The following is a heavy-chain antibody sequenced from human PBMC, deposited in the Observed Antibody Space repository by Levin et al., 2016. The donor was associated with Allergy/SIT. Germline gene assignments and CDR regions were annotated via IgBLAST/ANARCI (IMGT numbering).Heavy chain of an antibody. J-gene: IGHJ5*02. Sequence: SETLSLTCNVSGGSISSYYWSWIRQPPGKGLEWIGYIYYSGSTNYNPSLKSRVTISVDTSKNQFSLKLSSVTAADTAVYYCARVISLAAAGTFLSGRNWFDPWGQGTLVTVSS. CDR3: ARVISLAAAGTFLSGRNWFDP. CDR1: GGSISSYY. V-gene: IGHV4-59*01. CDR2: IYYSGST. D-gene: IGHD6-13*01.